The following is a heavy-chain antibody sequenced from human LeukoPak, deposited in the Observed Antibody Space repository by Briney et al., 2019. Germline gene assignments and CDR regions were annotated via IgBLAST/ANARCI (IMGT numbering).Heavy chain of an antibody. CDR3: ARDLPFFAYYYDSSGHAATPNWFDP. V-gene: IGHV4-4*07. D-gene: IGHD3-22*01. CDR1: GGSISSYY. Sequence: PSETLSLTCTVSGGSISSYYWSWIRQPAGKGLEWIGRIYTSGSTNYNPSLKSRVTMSVDTSKNQFSLKLSSATAADTAVYYCARDLPFFAYYYDSSGHAATPNWFDPWGQGTLVTVSS. J-gene: IGHJ5*02. CDR2: IYTSGST.